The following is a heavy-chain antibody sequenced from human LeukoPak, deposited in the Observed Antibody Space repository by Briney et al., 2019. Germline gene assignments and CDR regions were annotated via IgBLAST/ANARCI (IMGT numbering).Heavy chain of an antibody. D-gene: IGHD3-16*01. V-gene: IGHV1-69*13. Sequence: SVKVSCKASGGTFSSYAISWVRQAPGQGLEWMGGIIPIFGTANYAQKFQGRVTITADESTSTAYMELSSLRSEDTAVYYCARGRGGELWSPSTIDYWGQGTLVTVSS. J-gene: IGHJ4*02. CDR2: IIPIFGTA. CDR3: ARGRGGELWSPSTIDY. CDR1: GGTFSSYA.